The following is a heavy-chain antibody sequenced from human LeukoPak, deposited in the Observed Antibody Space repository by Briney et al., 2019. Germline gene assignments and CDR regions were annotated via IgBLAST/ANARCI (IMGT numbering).Heavy chain of an antibody. CDR2: INHNGNVN. CDR3: ARDTITFGGVIVIGDYFDY. Sequence: GGSLRLSCAASGFTFSSYWMNWARQAPGKGLEWVASINHNGNVNYYVDSVKGRFTISRDNAKNSLYLQMNSLRAEDTAVYYRARDTITFGGVIVIGDYFDYWGQGTLVTVSS. D-gene: IGHD3-16*02. J-gene: IGHJ4*02. V-gene: IGHV3-7*03. CDR1: GFTFSSYW.